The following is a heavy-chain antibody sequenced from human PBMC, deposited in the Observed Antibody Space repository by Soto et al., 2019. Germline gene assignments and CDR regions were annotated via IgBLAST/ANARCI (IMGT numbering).Heavy chain of an antibody. Sequence: GGSLRLSCAASGFVFSSYGVHWVRQAPGKGLEWVAAISYDGSNEYYADSVKGRFTISRDNSKKTLYLQMNSLRAEDTAVYYCAKDLGCTHGVCSSFYYYYMDVWGKGTTVTVSS. CDR3: AKDLGCTHGVCSSFYYYYMDV. D-gene: IGHD2-8*01. CDR1: GFVFSSYG. J-gene: IGHJ6*03. V-gene: IGHV3-30*18. CDR2: ISYDGSNE.